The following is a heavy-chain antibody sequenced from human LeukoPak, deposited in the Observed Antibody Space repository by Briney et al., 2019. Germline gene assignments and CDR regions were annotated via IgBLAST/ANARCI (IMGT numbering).Heavy chain of an antibody. CDR1: GFTFSSYD. CDR2: IWYDGSNK. CDR3: ARERTDSSGLIDY. V-gene: IGHV3-33*01. Sequence: GRSLRLSCAASGFTFSSYDLHWVRQPPGKGLEWVAVIWYDGSNKYYADSVKGRFTISRDNSKNTLYLQMNSLRAEDTAVYYCARERTDSSGLIDYWGQGTLVTVSS. D-gene: IGHD3-22*01. J-gene: IGHJ4*02.